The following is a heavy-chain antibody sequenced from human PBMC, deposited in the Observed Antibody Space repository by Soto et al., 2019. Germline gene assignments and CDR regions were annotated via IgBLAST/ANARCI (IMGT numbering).Heavy chain of an antibody. CDR3: ARTDQKTMVRGVMKYFQH. CDR1: GFTFSDYY. Sequence: QVQLVESGGGLVKPGGSLRLSCAASGFTFSDYYMSWIRQAPGKGLEWVSYISSSGSTIYYADSVKGRFNISRDNAKNSLYLQMNSLRADDTAVYYCARTDQKTMVRGVMKYFQHWGQGTLVTVSS. J-gene: IGHJ1*01. D-gene: IGHD3-10*01. CDR2: ISSSGSTI. V-gene: IGHV3-11*01.